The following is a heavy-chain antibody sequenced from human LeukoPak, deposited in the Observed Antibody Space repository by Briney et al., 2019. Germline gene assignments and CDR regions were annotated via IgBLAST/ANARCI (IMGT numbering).Heavy chain of an antibody. D-gene: IGHD4-17*01. CDR3: AREVTYGDYLTQNYYFDY. CDR1: GGSISSGGYY. CDR2: IYYSGST. Sequence: PSETLSLTCTVSGGSISSGGYYWSWIRQHPGKGLEWIGYIYYSGSTYYNPSLKSRVTISVDASKNQFSLKLSSVTAADTAVYYCAREVTYGDYLTQNYYFDYWGQGTLVTVSS. J-gene: IGHJ4*02. V-gene: IGHV4-31*03.